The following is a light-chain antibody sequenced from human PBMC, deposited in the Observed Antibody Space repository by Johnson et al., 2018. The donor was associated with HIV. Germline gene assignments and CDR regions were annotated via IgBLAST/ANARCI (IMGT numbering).Light chain of an antibody. J-gene: IGLJ1*01. CDR2: DND. CDR3: GTWDSSLSAHYI. CDR1: SSNIGNNY. V-gene: IGLV1-51*01. Sequence: QSVLTQPPSVSAAPGQRVTISCSGSSSNIGNNYVSWYQHLPGTAPKLLIYDNDKRPSGVPDRFSDSKSGTSATLGITGLQTGDEADYYCGTWDSSLSAHYIFGTGTKVTVL.